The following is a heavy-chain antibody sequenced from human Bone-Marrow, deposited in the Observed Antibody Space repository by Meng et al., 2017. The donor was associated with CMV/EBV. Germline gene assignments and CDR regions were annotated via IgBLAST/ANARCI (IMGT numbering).Heavy chain of an antibody. CDR3: ARDYLDSNHTGGLDV. D-gene: IGHD1-14*01. J-gene: IGHJ6*02. CDR2: IKQDGSEK. V-gene: IGHV3-7*01. CDR1: GFTFSIYW. Sequence: ESLKISCAASGFTFSIYWMSWVRQAPGKGLEWVANIKQDGSEKYYVDSVWGRFAISKDNAKNSLYLQMNSLRAEDTAVYYCARDYLDSNHTGGLDVWGQGTTVTVS.